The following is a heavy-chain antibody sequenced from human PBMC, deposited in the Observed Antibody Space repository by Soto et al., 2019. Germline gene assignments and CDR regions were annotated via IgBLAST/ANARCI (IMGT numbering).Heavy chain of an antibody. CDR3: ASNSYGYTCYDY. CDR1: GGSISSGDDY. D-gene: IGHD5-18*01. V-gene: IGHV4-30-4*01. J-gene: IGHJ4*02. CDR2: IYYSGST. Sequence: QVQLQESGPGLVKPSQTLSLTCTVSGGSISSGDDYWSWIRQHPGKGLEWIGYIYYSGSTYYNPSLKSRVTISVDTSKNQCSLKLSSVTAADTAVYYCASNSYGYTCYDYWGQGTLVTVSS.